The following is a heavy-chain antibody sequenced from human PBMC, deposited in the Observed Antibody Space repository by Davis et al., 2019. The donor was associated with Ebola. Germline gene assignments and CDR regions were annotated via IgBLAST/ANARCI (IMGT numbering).Heavy chain of an antibody. J-gene: IGHJ5*02. D-gene: IGHD1-26*01. CDR2: IKQDGSEK. Sequence: SLIISCASSGFTISSYWMSSLRQAPVKGLEWVANIKQDGSEKYYVDSLKGRFTISRDNAKNSVYLKMNSLRVDDTAVYYCVGEIRSLRSSWGQGTLVTVSS. CDR1: GFTISSYW. V-gene: IGHV3-7*01. CDR3: VGEIRSLRSS.